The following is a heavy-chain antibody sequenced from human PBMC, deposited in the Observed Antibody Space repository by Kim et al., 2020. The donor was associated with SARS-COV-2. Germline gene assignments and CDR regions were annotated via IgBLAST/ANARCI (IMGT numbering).Heavy chain of an antibody. CDR2: ISSSSSYI. D-gene: IGHD5-12*01. CDR3: AREGRAEMATIKGDYGMDV. V-gene: IGHV3-21*01. CDR1: GFTFSSYS. J-gene: IGHJ6*02. Sequence: GGSLRLSCAASGFTFSSYSMNWVRQAPGKGLEWVSSISSSSSYIYYADSVKGRFTISRDNAKNSLYLQMNSLRDEDMAVYYCAREGRAEMATIKGDYGMDVWGQGTTVTVSS.